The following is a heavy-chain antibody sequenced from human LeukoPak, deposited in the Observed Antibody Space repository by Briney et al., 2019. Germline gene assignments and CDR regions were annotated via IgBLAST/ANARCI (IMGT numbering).Heavy chain of an antibody. CDR3: ARPLDYGDYL. CDR2: INPNXGGT. V-gene: IGHV1-2*02. J-gene: IGHJ5*02. Sequence: ASVKVSCKASGYTXTXYYMHXXXXXPXXXLEWMGWINPNXGGTNYAQKFQGRVTMTRDTSISTAYMELSRLRSDDTAVYYCARPLDYGDYLWGQGTLVTVSS. D-gene: IGHD4-17*01. CDR1: GYTXTXYY.